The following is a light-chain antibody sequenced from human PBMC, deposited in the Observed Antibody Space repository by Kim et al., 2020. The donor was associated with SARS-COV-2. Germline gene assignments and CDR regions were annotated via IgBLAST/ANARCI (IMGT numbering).Light chain of an antibody. CDR1: QSITSK. J-gene: IGKJ4*01. CDR3: QQFDKWPLT. CDR2: GAS. V-gene: IGKV3-15*01. Sequence: SPGESATLSGRASQSITSKLVWYQQKPGQAPRLLIYGASTRATGIPARFSGSGSGTEFTLTISSLQSEDFAVYYCQQFDKWPLTFGGGTKVDIK.